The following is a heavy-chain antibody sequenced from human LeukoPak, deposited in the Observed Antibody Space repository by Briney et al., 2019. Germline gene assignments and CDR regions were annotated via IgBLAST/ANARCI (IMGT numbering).Heavy chain of an antibody. CDR3: AREGPGRIAPYDY. CDR2: IRYDGSYK. V-gene: IGHV3-30*02. D-gene: IGHD6-13*01. Sequence: PGGSLRLSCAASGFTFSSYGMHWVRQAPGKGLEWVAFIRYDGSYKYYADSVKGRFTISRDNAKNSLYLQMNSLRAEDTAVYYCAREGPGRIAPYDYWGQGTLVTVSS. J-gene: IGHJ4*02. CDR1: GFTFSSYG.